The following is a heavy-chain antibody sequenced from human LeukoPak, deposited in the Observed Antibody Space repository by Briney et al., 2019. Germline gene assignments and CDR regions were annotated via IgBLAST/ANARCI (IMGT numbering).Heavy chain of an antibody. Sequence: SETLSLTCAVYVGSFSGYYWSWIRQPPGKGLEWIGEINHRGSTNYNPSLKSRVTISVDTPKNQFSLKLSSVTAADTAVYYCARSRYSSGWSRGRLGDAFDIWGQGTMVTVSS. CDR1: VGSFSGYY. J-gene: IGHJ3*02. D-gene: IGHD6-19*01. V-gene: IGHV4-34*01. CDR3: ARSRYSSGWSRGRLGDAFDI. CDR2: INHRGST.